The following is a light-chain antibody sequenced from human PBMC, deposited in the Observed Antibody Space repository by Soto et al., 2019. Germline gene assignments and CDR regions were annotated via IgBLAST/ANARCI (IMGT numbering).Light chain of an antibody. Sequence: EIVLTQSPATLSLFPGERATLSCRASQSVGSYFAWYQQKPGQAPRLLMSGASSRATGTPDRFSGSGSGTDFILTISRLEPEDFAVYYCQQYGTSPPTFGQGTRLEIK. V-gene: IGKV3-20*01. CDR1: QSVGSY. J-gene: IGKJ5*01. CDR3: QQYGTSPPT. CDR2: GAS.